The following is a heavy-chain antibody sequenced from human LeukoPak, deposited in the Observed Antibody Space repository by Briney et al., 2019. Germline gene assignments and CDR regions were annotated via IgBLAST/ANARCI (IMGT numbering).Heavy chain of an antibody. CDR3: ARDAMVVIAIRSAFDI. CDR1: GGTFSSYA. D-gene: IGHD2-21*01. V-gene: IGHV1-69*05. CDR2: IIPIFGTA. Sequence: EASVKVSRKASGGTFSSYAISWVRQAPGQGLEWMGGIIPIFGTANYAQKFQGRVTMTRDTSISTAYMELSRLRSDDTAVYYCARDAMVVIAIRSAFDIWGQGTMVTVSS. J-gene: IGHJ3*02.